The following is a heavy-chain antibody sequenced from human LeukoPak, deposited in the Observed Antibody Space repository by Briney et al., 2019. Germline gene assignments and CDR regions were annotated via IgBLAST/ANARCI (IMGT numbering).Heavy chain of an antibody. CDR3: STGGGTHDY. CDR1: GLTFNNAW. D-gene: IGHD2-15*01. V-gene: IGHV3-15*01. CDR2: IRSRSAGGTT. J-gene: IGHJ4*02. Sequence: GGSLGLSSAAAGLTFNNAWMRWVRQAPGKGLEWVRRIRSRSAGGTTDYGAPVKGRFTISRDDSKNTLYLQKNSLKTEDTAVYYCSTGGGTHDYWGQGTLVTVSS.